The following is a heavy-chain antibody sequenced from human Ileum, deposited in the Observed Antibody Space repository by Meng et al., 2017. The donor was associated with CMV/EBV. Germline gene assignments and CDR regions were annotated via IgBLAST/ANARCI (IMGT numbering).Heavy chain of an antibody. CDR1: ISSGSYY. D-gene: IGHD3-3*01. V-gene: IGHV4-31*02. Sequence: ISSGSYYWSWIRQHPGKGLEWIGYIYYSGSTYYNPSLKSRITISVDTSKNQFSLKLSSVTAADTAVYYCARGTKTTIFGVVSGGYFDYWGQGTLVTVSS. J-gene: IGHJ4*02. CDR2: IYYSGST. CDR3: ARGTKTTIFGVVSGGYFDY.